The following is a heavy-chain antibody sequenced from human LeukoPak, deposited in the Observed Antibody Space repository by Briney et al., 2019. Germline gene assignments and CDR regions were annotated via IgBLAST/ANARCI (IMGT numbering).Heavy chain of an antibody. CDR1: GFTFTNSA. Sequence: GTSVKVSCKASGFTFTNSAVQWVRQARGQRLEWIGWIVVGSGNSNYAQKFQERVTISRDMSTSTAYMELSSLRSDDTAMYYCAAAYSSDSNYWGQGTLVTVSS. V-gene: IGHV1-58*01. J-gene: IGHJ4*02. CDR2: IVVGSGNS. CDR3: AAAYSSDSNY. D-gene: IGHD6-25*01.